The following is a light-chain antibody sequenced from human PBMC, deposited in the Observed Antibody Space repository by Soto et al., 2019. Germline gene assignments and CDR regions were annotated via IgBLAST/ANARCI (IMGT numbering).Light chain of an antibody. CDR3: SSYTSRSTPVV. J-gene: IGLJ2*01. CDR1: SSDAGGYNY. Sequence: QSVLTQPASVSGSPGQSIPISCTGTSSDAGGYNYVSWYQQHPGKAPKLMIYDVSHRPSGVSNRFSGYKSGNTASLTISGHQAEDEADYDCSSYTSRSTPVVFGGGTKLNVL. CDR2: DVS. V-gene: IGLV2-14*01.